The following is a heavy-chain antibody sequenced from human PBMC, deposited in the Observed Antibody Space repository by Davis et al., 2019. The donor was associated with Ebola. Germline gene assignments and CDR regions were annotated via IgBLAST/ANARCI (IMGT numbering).Heavy chain of an antibody. Sequence: GESLKISCVASGFTFSTYGMHWVRQAPGKGLEWVAIISYDGNNEEYADSVKGRFTISRDNSKNTLYLQMNSLRPEDTALYYCARDPGILRLVGDYYFDYWGQGTLVTVSS. J-gene: IGHJ4*02. D-gene: IGHD3-10*01. CDR3: ARDPGILRLVGDYYFDY. CDR1: GFTFSTYG. V-gene: IGHV3-30-3*01. CDR2: ISYDGNNE.